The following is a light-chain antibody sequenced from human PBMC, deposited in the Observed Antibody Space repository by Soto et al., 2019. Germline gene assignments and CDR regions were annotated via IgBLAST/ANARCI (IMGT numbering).Light chain of an antibody. CDR2: GAK. V-gene: IGKV3-20*01. CDR1: QSVSSSY. J-gene: IGKJ2*01. Sequence: EIVLTQSPGTLSLSPGERATLSCRASQSVSSSYLAWYQQKPGQAPRLLIYGAKNRPGGIPDRFSGSGSGTDFTLSISRLEPEDFAVYYCQQYETSPYTVGQVTKVDSK. CDR3: QQYETSPYT.